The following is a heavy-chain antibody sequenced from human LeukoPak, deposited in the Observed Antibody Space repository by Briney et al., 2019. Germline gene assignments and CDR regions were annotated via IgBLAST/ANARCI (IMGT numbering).Heavy chain of an antibody. Sequence: GGPLSFSGAASAFTFSSYARSWFAQAPGKGREWVSANSGSGDSTYYGDSVKGRFTISRDNSKNTLYLQMNSLRAEDTAVYYCAKTRPLDSSSWSHGDYWGQGTLVTVSS. V-gene: IGHV3-23*01. D-gene: IGHD6-13*01. CDR1: AFTFSSYA. CDR2: NSGSGDST. CDR3: AKTRPLDSSSWSHGDY. J-gene: IGHJ4*02.